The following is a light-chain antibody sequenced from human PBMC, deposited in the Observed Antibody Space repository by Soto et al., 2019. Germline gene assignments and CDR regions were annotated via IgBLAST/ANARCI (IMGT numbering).Light chain of an antibody. CDR2: GAS. CDR1: QSVSSNY. CDR3: QQYGRSPPMT. Sequence: EIVMTQSPGTLSVSPGERATLSFRASQSVSSNYLAWYQQKPGQAPRLLIYGASTRATGIPDRFSGSGSGTDFTLTISRLEPEDFAVYYCQQYGRSPPMTFGQGTRLEIK. J-gene: IGKJ5*01. V-gene: IGKV3-20*01.